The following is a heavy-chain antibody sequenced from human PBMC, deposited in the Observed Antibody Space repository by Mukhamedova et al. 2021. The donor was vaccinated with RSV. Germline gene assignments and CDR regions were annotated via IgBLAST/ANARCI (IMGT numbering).Heavy chain of an antibody. D-gene: IGHD3-10*01. Sequence: STYYNPSLKSRVTISVDTSKNQFSLKLSSLTAADTAVYYCAGRKVLLHRDGSEIDYWGQGTLVTVSS. V-gene: IGHV4-39*01. CDR2: ST. CDR3: AGRKVLLHRDGSEIDY. J-gene: IGHJ4*02.